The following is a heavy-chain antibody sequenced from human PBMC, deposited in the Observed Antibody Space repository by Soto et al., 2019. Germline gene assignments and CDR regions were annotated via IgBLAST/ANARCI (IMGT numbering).Heavy chain of an antibody. CDR3: ARVPYDTTADYAF. J-gene: IGHJ4*02. CDR1: GYTFTTYY. V-gene: IGHV1-46*01. CDR2: IDPSGGAP. Sequence: QVQLVQSGAEVKRPGASVRISCKASGYTFTTYYIHWVRQAPGQGLEWMGIIDPSGGAPTYAQNFQGRITMTRDTSANLLYLTLSSLRSDDTAVYYCARVPYDTTADYAFWGQGTLVTVSS. D-gene: IGHD3-22*01.